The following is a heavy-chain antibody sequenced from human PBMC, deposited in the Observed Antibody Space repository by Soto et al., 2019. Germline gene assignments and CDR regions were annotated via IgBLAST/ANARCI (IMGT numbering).Heavy chain of an antibody. D-gene: IGHD1-26*01. CDR3: ASVPCGSYGHFDY. V-gene: IGHV4-59*01. CDR2: IYYTGST. Sequence: QVQMQESGPGLVKPSETLSLTCSVSGGSISGYYWTWIRQPPGKELQWIGNIYYTGSTNYNPSLTSRVTKSIDTSKNRFSLRPSSVTSADTAMYYCASVPCGSYGHFDYWDQGTLGTVSS. CDR1: GGSISGYY. J-gene: IGHJ4*02.